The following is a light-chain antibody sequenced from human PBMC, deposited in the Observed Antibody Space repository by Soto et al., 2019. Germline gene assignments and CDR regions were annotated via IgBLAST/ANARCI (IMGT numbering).Light chain of an antibody. Sequence: EIVMTQSPATLSVSPGERATLSCRASQSVSTNLAWYQQKPGQAPRLLIYSTSTRATGVPARFSGSGSGTEFSLTISSLQSEDFAVYYCQQYDNWPWTFGQGTKVEI. CDR2: STS. CDR3: QQYDNWPWT. CDR1: QSVSTN. V-gene: IGKV3-15*01. J-gene: IGKJ1*01.